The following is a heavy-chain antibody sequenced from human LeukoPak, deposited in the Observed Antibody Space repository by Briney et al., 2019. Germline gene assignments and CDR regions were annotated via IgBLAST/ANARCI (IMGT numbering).Heavy chain of an antibody. CDR2: IYYSGST. V-gene: IGHV4-59*01. CDR3: ARDDYCDFHFDY. CDR1: GGSISSYY. Sequence: SETLSLTCTVSGGSISSYYWSWIRQPPGKGLEWIGYIYYSGSTNYNPSLKSRVTISVDTSKNQFSLKLSSVTAADTAVYYCARDDYCDFHFDYWGQGTLVTVSS. J-gene: IGHJ4*02. D-gene: IGHD4-17*01.